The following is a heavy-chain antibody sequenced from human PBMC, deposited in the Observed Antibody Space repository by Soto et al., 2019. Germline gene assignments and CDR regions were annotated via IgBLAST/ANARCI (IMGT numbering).Heavy chain of an antibody. Sequence: PSETLSLTCTVSGSITGYYWSWIRQPPGKRLEWIGYMFHGGTTKYNPSLKSRVILSLDTSKNQFSLSLTSVTAADTALYYCARERKGFGYIEYWGQGALVTVSS. CDR1: GSITGYY. V-gene: IGHV4-59*01. D-gene: IGHD3-16*01. CDR2: MFHGGTT. J-gene: IGHJ4*02. CDR3: ARERKGFGYIEY.